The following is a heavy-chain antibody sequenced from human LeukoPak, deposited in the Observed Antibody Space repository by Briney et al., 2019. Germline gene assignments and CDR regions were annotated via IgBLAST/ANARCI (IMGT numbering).Heavy chain of an antibody. V-gene: IGHV3-9*01. D-gene: IGHD3-10*01. CDR1: GFTFSSYA. J-gene: IGHJ4*02. CDR3: AKAYGSGSYSPYYFDY. CDR2: ISWNSGSI. Sequence: GGSLRLSCAASGFTFSSYAMSWVRQAPGKGLEWVSGISWNSGSIGYADSVKGRFTISRDNAKNSLYLQMNSLRAEDTALYYCAKAYGSGSYSPYYFDYWGQGTLVTVSS.